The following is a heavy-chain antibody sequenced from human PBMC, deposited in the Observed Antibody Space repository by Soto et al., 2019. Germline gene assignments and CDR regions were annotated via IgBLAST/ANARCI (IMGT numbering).Heavy chain of an antibody. J-gene: IGHJ4*02. CDR2: INPSGGST. CDR3: ARDRRGDYFDY. V-gene: IGHV1-46*01. D-gene: IGHD3-10*01. CDR1: GYPFTSYY. Sequence: QVQLVQSGAEVKKPGASVKVSCKASGYPFTSYYMHWVRQAPGQGLEWMGIINPSGGSTSYAQKFQGRVTMTRDTSTSTVYMELSSLRSEDTAVYYCARDRRGDYFDYWGQGTLVTVSS.